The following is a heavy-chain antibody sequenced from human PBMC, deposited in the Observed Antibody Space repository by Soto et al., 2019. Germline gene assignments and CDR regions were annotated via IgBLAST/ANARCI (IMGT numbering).Heavy chain of an antibody. D-gene: IGHD6-13*01. Sequence: XGTLSLTCAVYGGSVSGYYWSWIRQPPGKGLEWIGEINHSGSTNYNPSLKSRVTISVDTSKNQFSLKLSSVTAADTAVYYCASDPGIAATRWGQGTLVTVSS. V-gene: IGHV4-34*01. CDR2: INHSGST. CDR3: ASDPGIAATR. J-gene: IGHJ4*02. CDR1: GGSVSGYY.